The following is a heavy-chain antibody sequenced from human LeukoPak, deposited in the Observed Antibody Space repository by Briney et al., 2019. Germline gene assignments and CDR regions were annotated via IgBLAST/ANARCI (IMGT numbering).Heavy chain of an antibody. J-gene: IGHJ1*01. CDR1: GYTFTGYY. CDR2: INPNSGGT. CDR3: ARPEVQWLGQYEYFQH. Sequence: ASVRVSCKASGYTFTGYYMHWVRQAPGQGLEWMGRINPNSGGTNYAETFQGRVTMTRDTSISTAYMELSRLRSDDTAVYYCARPEVQWLGQYEYFQHWGQGTLVTVSS. V-gene: IGHV1-2*06. D-gene: IGHD6-19*01.